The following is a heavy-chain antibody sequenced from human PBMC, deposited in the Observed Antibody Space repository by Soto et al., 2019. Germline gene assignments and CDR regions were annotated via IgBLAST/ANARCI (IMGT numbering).Heavy chain of an antibody. CDR2: ISAYNGNT. D-gene: IGHD3-3*01. V-gene: IGHV1-18*04. J-gene: IGHJ5*02. CDR1: GGMFYSSA. CDR3: ARDRPSNYDFWSGYFPTPWFDP. Sequence: GASVKVSCKASGGMFYSSAINWVRQAPGQGLEWMGWISAYNGNTNYAQKLQGRVTMTTDKSTSTAYMELRSLSSDDTAVYYCARDRPSNYDFWSGYFPTPWFDPWGQGTLVTVSS.